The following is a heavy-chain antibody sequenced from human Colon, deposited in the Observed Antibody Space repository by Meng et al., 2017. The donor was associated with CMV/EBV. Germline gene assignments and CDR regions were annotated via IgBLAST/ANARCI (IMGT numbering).Heavy chain of an antibody. CDR3: AATREKDYTSYDFDF. V-gene: IGHV3-66*02. Sequence: GGSLRLSCAASGFTVSSNYMSWVRQAPGKGLEWVSVIYSGGSTYYADSVKGRFTISRDNSKNTLYLQMNSLRAEDTAVYYCAATREKDYTSYDFDFWGQGTLVTVSS. CDR1: GFTVSSNY. D-gene: IGHD4-11*01. J-gene: IGHJ4*02. CDR2: IYSGGST.